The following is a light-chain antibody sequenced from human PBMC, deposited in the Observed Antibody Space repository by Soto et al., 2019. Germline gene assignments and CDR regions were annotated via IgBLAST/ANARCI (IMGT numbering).Light chain of an antibody. CDR3: QQSHSAPRT. J-gene: IGKJ2*01. CDR2: RAS. V-gene: IGKV1-39*01. CDR1: QTIDDS. Sequence: DIQMTQSPSSLSALVGDRVTITCRASQTIDDSLNWYQQKAGKAPNLLVYRASRLQTGVPARFRGGGSGTDFTLTITSLQPEDFATYCCQQSHSAPRTFGQGTKLEIK.